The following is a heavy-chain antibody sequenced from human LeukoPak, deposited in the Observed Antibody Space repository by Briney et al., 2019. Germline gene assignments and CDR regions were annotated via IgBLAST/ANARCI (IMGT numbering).Heavy chain of an antibody. J-gene: IGHJ4*02. CDR3: ARLGVVPAAMEVDYFDY. D-gene: IGHD2-2*01. CDR2: IKQDGSEK. V-gene: IGHV3-7*03. Sequence: GGSLRLSCAASGFTFSSYWMSWVRQAPGKGLEWVANIKQDGSEKYYVDSVKGRFTISRDNAKNSLYLQMNSLRAEDTAVYYCARLGVVPAAMEVDYFDYWGQGTLVTVSS. CDR1: GFTFSSYW.